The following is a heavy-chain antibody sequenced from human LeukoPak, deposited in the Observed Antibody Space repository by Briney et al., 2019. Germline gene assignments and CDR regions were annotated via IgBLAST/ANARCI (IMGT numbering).Heavy chain of an antibody. CDR2: IYYSGST. CDR1: GGSVTSSSYY. D-gene: IGHD2/OR15-2a*01. V-gene: IGHV4-39*07. Sequence: PSETLSLTCTVSGGSVTSSSYYWGWIRQPPGKGLEWIGSIYYSGSTYYNPSLKSRVTISVDTSKNQFSLKLNSMTAADTAVYYCARREEDNNHHHYFGSWGQGTLVTVSS. CDR3: ARREEDNNHHHYFGS. J-gene: IGHJ4*02.